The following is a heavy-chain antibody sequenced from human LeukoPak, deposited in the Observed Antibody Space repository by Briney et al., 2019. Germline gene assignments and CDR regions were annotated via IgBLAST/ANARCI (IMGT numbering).Heavy chain of an antibody. J-gene: IGHJ4*02. CDR1: GYTFSDYH. V-gene: IGHV1-2*02. Sequence: ASVKVSCKASGYTFSDYHIHWVRQAPGQGLEWMGWMNPNGGGTNYAPKFQGRVTMARDTSISTAYMDLSRLTSDDTAVYYCARDRRGNGWDFDYWGQGTLVTVSS. D-gene: IGHD6-19*01. CDR3: ARDRRGNGWDFDY. CDR2: MNPNGGGT.